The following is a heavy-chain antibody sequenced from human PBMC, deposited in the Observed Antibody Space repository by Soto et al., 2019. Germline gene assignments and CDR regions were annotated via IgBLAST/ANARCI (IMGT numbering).Heavy chain of an antibody. V-gene: IGHV2-5*01. Sequence: GSGPTLVNPTQTLTLTCTFSGFSLNPRGVGVGWIRQPPGEALEWLAVIFWNDDKRYSPSLKTRLTITKDTSKNQVTLTMTNMDPVDTATYYCAYSSFALRHYHWLLNRFEHWGQGALVTVSS. CDR1: GFSLNPRGVG. J-gene: IGHJ4*02. D-gene: IGHD3-9*01. CDR2: IFWNDDK. CDR3: AYSSFALRHYHWLLNRFEH.